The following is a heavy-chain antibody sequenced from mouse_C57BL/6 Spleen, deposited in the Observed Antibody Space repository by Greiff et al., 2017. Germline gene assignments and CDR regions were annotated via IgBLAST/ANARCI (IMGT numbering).Heavy chain of an antibody. V-gene: IGHV1-53*01. D-gene: IGHD1-1*02. CDR2: INPSNGGT. J-gene: IGHJ3*01. CDR1: GYTFTSYW. Sequence: VKLQQPGTELVKPGASVKLSCKASGYTFTSYWMHWVKQRPGQGLEWIGNINPSNGGTNYNEKFKSKATLTVDKSSSTAYMQLSSLTSEDSAVYYCEESGTYYAHGGAWFAYWGQGTLVTVSA. CDR3: EESGTYYAHGGAWFAY.